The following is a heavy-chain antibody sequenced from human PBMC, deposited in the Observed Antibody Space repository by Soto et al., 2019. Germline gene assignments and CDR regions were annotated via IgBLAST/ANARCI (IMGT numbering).Heavy chain of an antibody. V-gene: IGHV3-33*01. CDR1: GFTFSSYG. Sequence: GGSLRLSCAASGFTFSSYGMHWVRQAPGKGLEWVAVIWYDGSNKYYADSVKGRFTISRDNSKNTLYLQMNSLRAEDTAVYYCARVYYYDSSGTDYYFDYWGQGTLVTVSS. CDR2: IWYDGSNK. D-gene: IGHD3-22*01. J-gene: IGHJ4*02. CDR3: ARVYYYDSSGTDYYFDY.